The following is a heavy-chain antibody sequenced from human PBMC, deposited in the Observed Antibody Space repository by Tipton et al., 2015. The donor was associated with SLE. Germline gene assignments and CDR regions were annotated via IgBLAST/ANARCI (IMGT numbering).Heavy chain of an antibody. D-gene: IGHD6-19*01. CDR2: ISDSGST. CDR3: ARELGEQWLERNNWFDP. V-gene: IGHV4-39*07. Sequence: TLSLTCTVSGAPIRSTTFYWGWIRQPPGKGLEWIGSISDSGSTHYNPSLKSRVTISVDTSKNQLSLKVSSVTAADTAVYYCARELGEQWLERNNWFDPWGQGTLVSVPS. J-gene: IGHJ5*02. CDR1: GAPIRSTTFY.